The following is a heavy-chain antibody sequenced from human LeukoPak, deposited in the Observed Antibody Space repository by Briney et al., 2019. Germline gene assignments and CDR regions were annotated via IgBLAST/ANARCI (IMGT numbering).Heavy chain of an antibody. CDR2: ISGSGGST. D-gene: IGHD6-19*01. Sequence: GSLRLSCAASGFTFSSYAMSWVRQAPGKGLEWVSAISGSGGSTYYADSVKGRFTISRDNSKNTLYLQMNSLRAEDTAVYYCAKDRALGSSGWYFDYWGQGTLVTVSS. J-gene: IGHJ4*02. CDR1: GFTFSSYA. CDR3: AKDRALGSSGWYFDY. V-gene: IGHV3-23*01.